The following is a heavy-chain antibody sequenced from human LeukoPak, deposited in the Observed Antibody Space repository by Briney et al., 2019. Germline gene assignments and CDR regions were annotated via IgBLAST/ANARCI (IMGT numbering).Heavy chain of an antibody. D-gene: IGHD2-15*01. J-gene: IGHJ4*02. V-gene: IGHV3-7*01. CDR1: GFTFSSYW. CDR2: IKQDGSEK. CDR3: ARSIVVVVPATRYFDY. Sequence: GGSLRLSCAASGFTFSSYWMSWVRQAPGKGLEWVANIKQDGSEKYYVDSVKGRFTISRDNAKNSLYLQMNSLRAEDTAVYYCARSIVVVVPATRYFDYWGQGTLVTVSS.